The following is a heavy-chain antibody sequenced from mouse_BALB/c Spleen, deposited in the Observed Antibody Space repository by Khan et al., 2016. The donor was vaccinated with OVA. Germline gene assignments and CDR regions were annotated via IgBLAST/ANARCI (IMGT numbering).Heavy chain of an antibody. CDR1: GYTFTSYW. J-gene: IGHJ2*01. V-gene: IGHV1-76*01. CDR2: IYPGTDNA. CDR3: AGEEALYCFEY. Sequence: QVQLKQSGAELVRPGASVKLSCKASGYTFTSYWIHWVKQRPGQGLEWIARIYPGTDNANYSEKLKDKATLTADTSSNTAYMQLSSLKSEDSAVYFCAGEEALYCFEYWGQGTTLTVSS. D-gene: IGHD3-2*02.